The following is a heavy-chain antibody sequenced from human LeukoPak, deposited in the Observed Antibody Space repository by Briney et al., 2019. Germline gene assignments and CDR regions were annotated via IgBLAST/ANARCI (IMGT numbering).Heavy chain of an antibody. J-gene: IGHJ4*02. V-gene: IGHV4-61*02. D-gene: IGHD6-13*01. Sequence: SETLSLTCTVSGGSISSGSYYWSWIRQPAGKGLEWIGRIYTSGSTNYNPSLKSRVTISVDTSKNQFSLKLSSVTAADTAVYYCARVGGQQLVYYFDYWGQGTLVTVSS. CDR2: IYTSGST. CDR3: ARVGGQQLVYYFDY. CDR1: GGSISSGSYY.